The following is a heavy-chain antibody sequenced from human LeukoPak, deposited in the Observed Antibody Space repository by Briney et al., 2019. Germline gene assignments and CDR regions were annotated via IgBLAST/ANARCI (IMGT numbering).Heavy chain of an antibody. J-gene: IGHJ4*02. Sequence: ASVKVSCKASGYTFTGYYMHWVRQAPGQGLEWMGWINPNSGGTNYAQKFQGRVTMTRDTSISTAYMELSSLRSEDTAVYYCARGLLWFGEFGREYYFDYWGQGTLVTVSS. V-gene: IGHV1-2*02. CDR3: ARGLLWFGEFGREYYFDY. CDR1: GYTFTGYY. D-gene: IGHD3-10*01. CDR2: INPNSGGT.